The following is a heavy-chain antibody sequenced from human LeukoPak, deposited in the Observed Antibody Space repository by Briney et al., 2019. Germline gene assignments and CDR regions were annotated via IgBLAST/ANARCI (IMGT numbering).Heavy chain of an antibody. CDR1: GGSISSYY. J-gene: IGHJ4*02. Sequence: SETLSLTCTVSGGSISSYYWSWIRQPPGKGLEWIGYIYYSGSTNCNPSLKSRVTISVDTSKNQFSLKLSSVTAADTAVYYCASLMTTVVHYWGQGTLVTVSS. CDR2: IYYSGST. V-gene: IGHV4-59*12. CDR3: ASLMTTVVHY. D-gene: IGHD4-23*01.